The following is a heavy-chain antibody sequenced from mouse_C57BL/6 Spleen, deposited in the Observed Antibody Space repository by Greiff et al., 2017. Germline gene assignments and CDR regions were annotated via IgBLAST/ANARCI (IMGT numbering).Heavy chain of an antibody. CDR1: GYTFTDYN. CDR2: INPNNGGT. V-gene: IGHV1-22*01. D-gene: IGHD1-1*01. CDR3: ARFITTVVDYARDY. J-gene: IGHJ4*01. Sequence: VQLQQSGPELVKPGASVKMSCKASGYTFTDYNMHWVQQSHGKSLEWIGYINPNNGGTSYNQKFKGKATLTVNKSSSTAYMELRSLTSEDSAVYYCARFITTVVDYARDYWGQGTSVTVSS.